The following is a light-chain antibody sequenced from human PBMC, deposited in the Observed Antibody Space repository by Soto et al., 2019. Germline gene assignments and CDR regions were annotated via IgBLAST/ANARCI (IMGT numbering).Light chain of an antibody. J-gene: IGLJ1*01. CDR2: SNN. CDR1: SSNIGSNT. V-gene: IGLV1-44*01. Sequence: QPVLTQPPSASGTPGQRVTISCSGSSSNIGSNTVNWHQQLPGTAPKLLIYSNNQRPSGVPDRFSGSKSGTSASLAISGLQSEDEADYYCAAWDDSLNGFYVFGTGTKLTVL. CDR3: AAWDDSLNGFYV.